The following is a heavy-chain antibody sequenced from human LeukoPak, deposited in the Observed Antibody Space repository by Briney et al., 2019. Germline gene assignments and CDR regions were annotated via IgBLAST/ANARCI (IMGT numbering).Heavy chain of an antibody. CDR1: GGSFSGYY. CDR3: ATPLREWEQQPFDY. Sequence: SETLSLTCAVYGGSFSGYYWSWIRQPPGKGLEWIGEINHSGSTNYNPSLKSRVTISVDTSKNQFSLKLSSVTAADTAVYYCATPLREWEQQPFDYWGQGTLVTVSS. D-gene: IGHD1-26*01. V-gene: IGHV4-34*01. CDR2: INHSGST. J-gene: IGHJ4*02.